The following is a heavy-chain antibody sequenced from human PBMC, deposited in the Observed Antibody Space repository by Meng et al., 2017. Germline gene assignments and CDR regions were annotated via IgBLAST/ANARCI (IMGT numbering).Heavy chain of an antibody. CDR3: ASRPGAPSYVWWYFDY. J-gene: IGHJ4*02. Sequence: SVKVSCKASGYTFTGYYMHWVRQAPGQGLEWMGGIIPIFGTANYAQKFQGRVTITTDDSTSTAYMELSSLRSEDTAVYYCASRPGAPSYVWWYFDYWGQGTLVTVSS. D-gene: IGHD5-18*01. CDR2: IIPIFGTA. CDR1: GYTFTGYY. V-gene: IGHV1-69*05.